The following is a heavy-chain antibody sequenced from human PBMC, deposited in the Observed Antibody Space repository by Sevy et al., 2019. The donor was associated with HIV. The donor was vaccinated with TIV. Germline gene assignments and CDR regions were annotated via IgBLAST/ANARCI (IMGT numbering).Heavy chain of an antibody. CDR3: ARRGNYYGDAFDF. D-gene: IGHD3-10*01. V-gene: IGHV3-23*01. CDR1: GFTFSNYG. Sequence: GGSLRLSCAAFGFTFSNYGMTWVRQAPGKGLEWVSSVSGSGGKRYNADSVKGRVTISRDNSKDTLYLQMNSLRAEDTAVYYCARRGNYYGDAFDFWGQGTVVTVSS. CDR2: VSGSGGKR. J-gene: IGHJ3*01.